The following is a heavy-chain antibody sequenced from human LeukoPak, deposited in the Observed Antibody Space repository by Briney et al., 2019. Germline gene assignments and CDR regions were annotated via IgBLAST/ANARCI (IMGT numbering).Heavy chain of an antibody. Sequence: PSETLSLTCIVSGGSIGNYYWNWIRQPPGKGLEWIGYTSYSGNTIYNPSLKSRVTISIDPFKNQLSLEVTSVTAADTAVYYCARDHGYFGMDVWGQGTTVTISS. V-gene: IGHV4-59*01. CDR2: TSYSGNT. J-gene: IGHJ6*02. CDR3: ARDHGYFGMDV. CDR1: GGSIGNYY.